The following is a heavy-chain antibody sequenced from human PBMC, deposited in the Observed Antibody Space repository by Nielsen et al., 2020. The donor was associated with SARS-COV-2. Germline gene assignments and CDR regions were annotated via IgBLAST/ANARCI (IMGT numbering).Heavy chain of an antibody. CDR1: GYTFTSYG. J-gene: IGHJ3*02. CDR3: ARTVGSSGYYSRHDAFDI. CDR2: ISAYNGNT. V-gene: IGHV1-18*01. D-gene: IGHD3-22*01. Sequence: ASVKVSCKASGYTFTSYGISWVRQAPGQGLEWMGWISAYNGNTNYAQKLQGRVTMTTDTSTSTAYMELSSLRSDDTAVYYCARTVGSSGYYSRHDAFDIWGQGTMVTVSS.